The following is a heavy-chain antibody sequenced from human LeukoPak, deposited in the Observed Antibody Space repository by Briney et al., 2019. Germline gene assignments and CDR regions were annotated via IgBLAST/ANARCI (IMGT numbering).Heavy chain of an antibody. CDR1: GYTFTSYG. CDR3: ARDGDLSGSYLTHHGNDNFDY. Sequence: GASVKVSCKASGYTFTSYGISWVRQAPGQGLEWMGWISAYIGNTNYAQKLQGRVTMTTDTSTSTAYMELRSLRSDDTAVYYCARDGDLSGSYLTHHGNDNFDYWGQGTLVTVSS. CDR2: ISAYIGNT. D-gene: IGHD1-26*01. J-gene: IGHJ4*02. V-gene: IGHV1-18*01.